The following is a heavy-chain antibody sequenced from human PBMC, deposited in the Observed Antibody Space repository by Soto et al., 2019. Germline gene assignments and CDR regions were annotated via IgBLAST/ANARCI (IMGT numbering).Heavy chain of an antibody. D-gene: IGHD3-22*01. CDR1: GFTFISYG. CDR2: ISYDGSNK. Sequence: GGSLRLSCAASGFTFISYGMHWVRQAPGKGLEWVAVISYDGSNKYYADSVKGRFTISRDNSKNTLYLQMNSLRAEDTAVYYCAKDLDYYDSSGYYYGMGVWGQGTTVTVSS. V-gene: IGHV3-30*18. CDR3: AKDLDYYDSSGYYYGMGV. J-gene: IGHJ6*02.